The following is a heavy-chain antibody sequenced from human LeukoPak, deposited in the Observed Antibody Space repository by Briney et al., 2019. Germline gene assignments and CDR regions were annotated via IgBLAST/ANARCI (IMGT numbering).Heavy chain of an antibody. CDR1: GYSFTNYW. CDR2: IFLDDPDSDI. D-gene: IGHD6-19*01. Sequence: GESLKISCKCSGYSFTNYWIGWVRQMPGKGLEWMGVIFLDDPDSDIRYSPTFQGQVTISADKSISTAYLQWSSLKASDTAMYYCAIWQVTGTFVWGQGTLVTVSS. V-gene: IGHV5-51*01. J-gene: IGHJ4*02. CDR3: AIWQVTGTFV.